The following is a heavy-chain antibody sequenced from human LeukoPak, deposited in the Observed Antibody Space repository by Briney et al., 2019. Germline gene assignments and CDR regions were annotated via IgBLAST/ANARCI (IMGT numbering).Heavy chain of an antibody. CDR3: AKEYSSGWFDEGPTDY. Sequence: PGGSLRLSCAASGFTFSSYAMSWVRQAPGKGLEWVSAISGSGGSAYYADSVKGRFTISRDNSKNTLYLQMNSLRAEDTAVYYCAKEYSSGWFDEGPTDYWGQGTLVTVSS. CDR1: GFTFSSYA. CDR2: ISGSGGSA. V-gene: IGHV3-23*01. J-gene: IGHJ4*02. D-gene: IGHD6-19*01.